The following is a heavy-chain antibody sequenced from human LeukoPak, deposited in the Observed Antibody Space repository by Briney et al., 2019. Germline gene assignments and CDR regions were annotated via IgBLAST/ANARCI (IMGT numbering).Heavy chain of an antibody. J-gene: IGHJ4*02. Sequence: GGSPRLSCAASGFTFSSYAMSWVRQAPGKGLEWVSAISGSGGSTYYADSVKGRFTISRDNSKNTLYLQMNSLRAEDTAVYYCAKDHAAYCGGDCEVLQPFDYWGQGTLVTVSS. V-gene: IGHV3-23*01. D-gene: IGHD2-21*02. CDR1: GFTFSSYA. CDR2: ISGSGGST. CDR3: AKDHAAYCGGDCEVLQPFDY.